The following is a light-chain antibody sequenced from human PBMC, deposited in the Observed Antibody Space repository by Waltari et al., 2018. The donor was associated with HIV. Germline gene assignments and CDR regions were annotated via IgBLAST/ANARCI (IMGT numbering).Light chain of an antibody. CDR3: SSYAGSGNLLL. CDR2: EVN. CDR1: SNDIGPYNY. V-gene: IGLV2-8*01. J-gene: IGLJ6*01. Sequence: QSALTQPPAASGSPGQSVTISCTGTSNDIGPYNYVSWYQQHPDKAPRLLIYEVNKRPSGVPGRFSGSKSGNTASLTVSGLQAEYEADYYCSSYAGSGNLLLFGGGTKVTVL.